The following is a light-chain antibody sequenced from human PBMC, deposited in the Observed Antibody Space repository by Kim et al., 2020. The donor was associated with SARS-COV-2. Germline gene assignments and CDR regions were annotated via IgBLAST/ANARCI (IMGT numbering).Light chain of an antibody. Sequence: QSVLTQPPSASGTPGQKVTISCSGSSSNIGANFLYWYQQLPGTAPKLLIYKGNQRLSGVPERFSGSKSDTSASLAINGLRSEDEGDYYCAAWDDTLSVRLFGGGTKLTVL. CDR2: KGN. CDR3: AAWDDTLSVRL. J-gene: IGLJ3*02. V-gene: IGLV1-47*01. CDR1: SSNIGANF.